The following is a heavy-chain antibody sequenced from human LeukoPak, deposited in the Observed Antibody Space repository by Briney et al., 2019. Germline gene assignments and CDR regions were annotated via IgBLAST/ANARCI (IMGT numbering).Heavy chain of an antibody. CDR2: IRSKAYGGTT. CDR1: GFTFGDYA. D-gene: IGHD3-10*01. J-gene: IGHJ4*02. Sequence: PGGSLRLSCTASGFTFGDYAMSWVRQAPGKGLEWVGFIRSKAYGGTTEYAASVKGRFTISRDDSKSIAYLQMNSLKTEDTAVYYCTRGGYYYGSGSPNNWGQGTLVTVSS. CDR3: TRGGYYYGSGSPNN. V-gene: IGHV3-49*04.